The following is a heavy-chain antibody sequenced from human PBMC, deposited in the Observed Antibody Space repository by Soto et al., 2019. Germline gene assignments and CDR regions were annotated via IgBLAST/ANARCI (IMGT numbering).Heavy chain of an antibody. CDR2: ISGTGST. D-gene: IGHD6-13*01. CDR3: AKRDGAAAAGIDY. J-gene: IGHJ4*02. V-gene: IGHV3-23*01. Sequence: EVQLLESGGGLVQPGESLRLSCAASGFSFSLYAMTWVRQAPGKGLEWVSTISGTGSTYYADSVKGRFTISRDNSKATVYLQMNNLRAEDTAVYYYAKRDGAAAAGIDYWGQGNLVTVSS. CDR1: GFSFSLYA.